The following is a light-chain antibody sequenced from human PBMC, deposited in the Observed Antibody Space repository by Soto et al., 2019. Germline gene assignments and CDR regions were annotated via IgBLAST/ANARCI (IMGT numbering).Light chain of an antibody. Sequence: QSALTQPPSASGSPGQSVTISCTGTSSDLGDYDYVSWYQQRPGKAPKLMIYEVNKRPSGVPDRFSDSKSGNTASLTVTGLQAEDEADYYCSSYAGSNNLIFGGGTKLTVL. J-gene: IGLJ2*01. CDR3: SSYAGSNNLI. CDR2: EVN. CDR1: SSDLGDYDY. V-gene: IGLV2-8*01.